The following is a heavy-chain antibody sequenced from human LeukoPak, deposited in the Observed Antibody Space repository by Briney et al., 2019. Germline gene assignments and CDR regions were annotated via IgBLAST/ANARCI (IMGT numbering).Heavy chain of an antibody. CDR2: INTNSGGT. CDR3: ASPGYYDSSGPAGY. J-gene: IGHJ4*02. Sequence: ASVKVSCKASGYTFTGYYMHWVQQAPGQGLEWMGWINTNSGGTNYAQKFQGRVTMTRDTSISTAYMELSRLRTDDTAVYYCASPGYYDSSGPAGYWGQGTLVTVSS. D-gene: IGHD3-22*01. V-gene: IGHV1-2*02. CDR1: GYTFTGYY.